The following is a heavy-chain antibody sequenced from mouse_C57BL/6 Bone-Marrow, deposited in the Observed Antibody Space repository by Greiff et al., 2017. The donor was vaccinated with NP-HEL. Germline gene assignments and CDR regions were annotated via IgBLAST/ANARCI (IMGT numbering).Heavy chain of an antibody. Sequence: VKLVESGPGLVQPSQSLSITCTVSGFSLTSYGVHWVRQSPGKGLEWLGVIWSGGSTDYNAAFISRLSISKDNSKSQVFFKMNSLQADDTAIYYCARPDYYGSSFYFDYWGQGTTLTVSS. J-gene: IGHJ2*01. CDR2: IWSGGST. D-gene: IGHD1-1*01. CDR3: ARPDYYGSSFYFDY. CDR1: GFSLTSYG. V-gene: IGHV2-2*01.